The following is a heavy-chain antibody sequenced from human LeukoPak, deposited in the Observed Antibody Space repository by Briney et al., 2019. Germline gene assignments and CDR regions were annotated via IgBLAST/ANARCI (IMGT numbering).Heavy chain of an antibody. CDR2: IWYDGSNK. V-gene: IGHV3-33*01. J-gene: IGHJ4*02. Sequence: PGGSLRLSCAASGFTFRNYGMHWVRQAPGKGLEWVAVIWYDGSNKYYTDSVKGRFTISRDNSKNTLYLQMNSLRAEDTAVYYCARDRAGGSGFDYWGQGALITVSS. CDR3: ARDRAGGSGFDY. CDR1: GFTFRNYG. D-gene: IGHD1-1*01.